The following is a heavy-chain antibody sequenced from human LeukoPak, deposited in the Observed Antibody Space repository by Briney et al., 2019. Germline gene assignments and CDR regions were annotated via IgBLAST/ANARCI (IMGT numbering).Heavy chain of an antibody. Sequence: TGGSLRLSCAASGFTFSSYSMNWVRQAPGKGLEWVSYISSSSSTIYYADSVKGRFTISRDNAKNSLYLQMNSLRAEDTAVYYCAKTAYPKVVITGLDAFDIWGQGTMVTVSS. CDR2: ISSSSSTI. CDR1: GFTFSSYS. D-gene: IGHD3-22*01. V-gene: IGHV3-48*01. J-gene: IGHJ3*02. CDR3: AKTAYPKVVITGLDAFDI.